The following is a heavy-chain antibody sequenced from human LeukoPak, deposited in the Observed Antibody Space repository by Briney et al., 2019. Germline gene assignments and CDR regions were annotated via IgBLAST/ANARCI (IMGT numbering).Heavy chain of an antibody. V-gene: IGHV3-7*01. CDR1: GFTFSASW. Sequence: GGSVRLSCADSGFTFSASWMAWVRQAPGKGLEWVANIKEDGSAKNYVDSVKGRFTVSRDNAKKSVYLEMNSLRAEDTAVYYCARDRAYNRFDYWGQGTLVIVSS. CDR2: IKEDGSAK. J-gene: IGHJ4*02. D-gene: IGHD5-24*01. CDR3: ARDRAYNRFDY.